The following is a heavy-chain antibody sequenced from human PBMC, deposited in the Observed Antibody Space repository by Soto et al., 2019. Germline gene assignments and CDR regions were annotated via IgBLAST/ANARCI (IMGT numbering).Heavy chain of an antibody. J-gene: IGHJ6*03. D-gene: IGHD2-2*01. Sequence: QVQLQESGPGLVKPSGTLSLTCAVSSGSFSSSNWWSWVRQPPGKGLEWIGEIYHSGSTNYNPSLKSRVTISVDKSKNQFSLKLSSVTAADTAVYYCARSRGRDIVVVPDPAFYYYYYYMDVWGKGTTVTVSS. CDR1: SGSFSSSNW. CDR2: IYHSGST. CDR3: ARSRGRDIVVVPDPAFYYYYYYMDV. V-gene: IGHV4-4*02.